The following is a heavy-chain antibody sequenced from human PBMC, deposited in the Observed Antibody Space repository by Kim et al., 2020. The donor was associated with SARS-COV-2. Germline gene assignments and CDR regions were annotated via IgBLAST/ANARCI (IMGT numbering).Heavy chain of an antibody. CDR3: ARDQRYCSGGSCYVRVGYYYGMDV. CDR1: GFTVSSNY. V-gene: IGHV3-66*01. D-gene: IGHD2-15*01. J-gene: IGHJ6*02. CDR2: IYSGGST. Sequence: GGSLRLSCAASGFTVSSNYMSWVRQAPGKGLEWVSVIYSGGSTYYADSVKGRFTISRDNSKNTLYLQMNSLRAEDTAVYYCARDQRYCSGGSCYVRVGYYYGMDVWGQGTTVTVSS.